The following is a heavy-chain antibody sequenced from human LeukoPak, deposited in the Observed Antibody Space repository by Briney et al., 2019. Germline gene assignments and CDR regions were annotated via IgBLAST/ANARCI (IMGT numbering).Heavy chain of an antibody. V-gene: IGHV3-64*01. CDR1: GFTFSSYA. CDR3: ARGGYSGYDEPFDY. D-gene: IGHD5-12*01. Sequence: GGSLRPSCAASGFTFSSYAMHWVRQAPGKGLEYVSAISSNGGSTYYANSVKGRFTISRDNSKNTLYLQMGSLRAEDMAVYYCARGGYSGYDEPFDYWGQGTLVTVSS. J-gene: IGHJ4*02. CDR2: ISSNGGST.